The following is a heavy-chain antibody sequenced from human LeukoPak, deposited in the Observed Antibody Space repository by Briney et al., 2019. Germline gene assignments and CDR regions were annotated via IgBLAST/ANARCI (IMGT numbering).Heavy chain of an antibody. CDR3: AKRGYCSGGRCYSFHFDY. J-gene: IGHJ4*02. D-gene: IGHD2-15*01. CDR2: MSYDGTNK. V-gene: IGHV3-30*18. CDR1: GFTFSSHG. Sequence: PGGSLRLYCAASGFTFSSHGMHWVRQAPGKGLEWVALMSYDGTNKVYADSVKGRFTISRDNSKNTLYLEMNNLRAEDTAVYYCAKRGYCSGGRCYSFHFDYWGQGTLVTVSS.